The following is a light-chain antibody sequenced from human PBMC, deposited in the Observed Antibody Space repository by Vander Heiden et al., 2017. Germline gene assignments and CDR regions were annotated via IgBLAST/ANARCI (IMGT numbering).Light chain of an antibody. J-gene: IGKJ3*01. Sequence: DIQMTQSPPSLSASVGDRVTITCHASQDQSKDVNCYQQQPGKATKLMIYDAFHLETGVPSFFSGSCSGTYFTFTISILQPDDIATYYCQQYDSLPTFGPGTKVDIK. CDR1: QDQSKD. CDR2: DAF. CDR3: QQYDSLPT. V-gene: IGKV1-33*01.